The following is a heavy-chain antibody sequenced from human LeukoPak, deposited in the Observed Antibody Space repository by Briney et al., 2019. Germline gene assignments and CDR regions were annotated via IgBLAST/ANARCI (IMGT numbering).Heavy chain of an antibody. D-gene: IGHD5-18*01. Sequence: SETLSLTCTVSGGSISSYYWSWIRQPPGKGLEWIGYIYYSGSTNYNPSLKSRVTISVDTSKNQFSLKLSSVTAADTAVYYCASYGYSYGLGYWGQGTLVTVSS. CDR1: GGSISSYY. V-gene: IGHV4-59*01. J-gene: IGHJ4*02. CDR3: ASYGYSYGLGY. CDR2: IYYSGST.